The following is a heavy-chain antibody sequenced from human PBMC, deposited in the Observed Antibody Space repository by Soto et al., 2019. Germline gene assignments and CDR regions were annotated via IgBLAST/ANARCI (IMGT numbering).Heavy chain of an antibody. J-gene: IGHJ1*01. CDR2: IYYSGST. CDR3: AWSITRIDWYFQH. D-gene: IGHD3-22*01. CDR1: GGSISSGGYY. V-gene: IGHV4-31*03. Sequence: QVQLQESGPGLVKPSQTLSLTCTVSGGSISSGGYYWSWIRQHPGKGLEWIGYIYYSGSTYYNPSLQCRVTISVDTSKNQFSLKLSSVTAADTAVYYCAWSITRIDWYFQHWGQGTLVTVSS.